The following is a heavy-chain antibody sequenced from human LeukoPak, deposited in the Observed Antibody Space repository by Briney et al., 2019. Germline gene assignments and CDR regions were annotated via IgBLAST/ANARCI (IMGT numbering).Heavy chain of an antibody. J-gene: IGHJ4*02. V-gene: IGHV3-7*01. D-gene: IGHD3-22*01. CDR2: INHNGNVN. CDR1: GFTFSSYW. CDR3: ARASYYYDSSCDY. Sequence: GGSLRLSCAASGFTFSSYWMNWARQAPGKGLEWVASINHNGNVNYYVDSVKGRFTISRDNSKNTLYLQMNSLRAEDTAVYYCARASYYYDSSCDYWGQGTLVTVSS.